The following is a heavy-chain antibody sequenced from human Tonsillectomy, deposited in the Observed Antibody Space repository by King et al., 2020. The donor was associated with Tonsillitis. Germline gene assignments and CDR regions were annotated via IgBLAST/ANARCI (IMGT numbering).Heavy chain of an antibody. D-gene: IGHD4-17*01. CDR3: TRLAAPEYGDYGDY. J-gene: IGHJ4*02. CDR1: GFPFRGSA. V-gene: IGHV3-73*02. Sequence: VQLVESGGGLVQPGGSLKLSCAVSGFPFRGSAMHWVRQTSGKGLEWVGRIRTKPNSYATAYAASVTGRFTISRDDSKNTAYLQMNSLKPEDTAVYYCTRLAAPEYGDYGDYWGQGTLVTVSS. CDR2: IRTKPNSYAT.